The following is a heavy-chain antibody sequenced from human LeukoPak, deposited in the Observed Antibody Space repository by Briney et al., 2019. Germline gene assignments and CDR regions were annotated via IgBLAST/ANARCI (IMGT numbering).Heavy chain of an antibody. CDR1: GFTFDDYA. V-gene: IGHV3-9*03. Sequence: PGGSLRLSCAASGFTFDDYAMHWVRQAPGKGLEWVSGISWNSGSIGYADSVKGRFTISRDNAKNSLYLQMNSLRAEDMALYYCAKAVCDSSGSYGMREAFDIWGQGTMVTVSS. CDR2: ISWNSGSI. J-gene: IGHJ3*02. CDR3: AKAVCDSSGSYGMREAFDI. D-gene: IGHD3-22*01.